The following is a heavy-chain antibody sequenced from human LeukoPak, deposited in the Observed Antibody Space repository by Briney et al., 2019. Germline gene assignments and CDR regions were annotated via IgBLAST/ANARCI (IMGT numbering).Heavy chain of an antibody. J-gene: IGHJ4*02. Sequence: SETLSLTCTVSGYSISSGYYWGWIRQPPGKGLEWIGSIYHSGSTYYNPSLKSRVTISVDTSKNQFSLKLSSVTAADTAVYYCARARKPLGDILTGYYDYWGQGTLVTVSS. CDR1: GYSISSGYY. CDR2: IYHSGST. CDR3: ARARKPLGDILTGYYDY. V-gene: IGHV4-38-2*02. D-gene: IGHD3-9*01.